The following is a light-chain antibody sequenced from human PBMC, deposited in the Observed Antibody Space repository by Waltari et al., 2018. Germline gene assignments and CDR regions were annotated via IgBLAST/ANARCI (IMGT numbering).Light chain of an antibody. J-gene: IGLJ2*01. V-gene: IGLV1-40*01. CDR3: QSYDTRLSASVI. CDR2: AST. Sequence: QQLPQPYPKLLIYASTNRPSGIADRFAGSRSGTSASLVITGLQIEDEAVYYCQSYDTRLSASVIFGGGTELTVL.